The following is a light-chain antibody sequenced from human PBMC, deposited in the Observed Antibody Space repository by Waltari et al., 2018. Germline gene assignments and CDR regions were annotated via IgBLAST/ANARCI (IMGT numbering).Light chain of an antibody. CDR3: QHYVRLPAT. V-gene: IGKV3-20*01. J-gene: IGKJ1*01. CDR1: QSVSRT. CDR2: AAS. Sequence: EIVLTQSPGTLSLSPWERATLSCRASQSVSRTLAWYQQKPGQAPSLLIYAASTRAPGIPDRFSGSGSGTDFSLTISRLEPEDFAVYYCQHYVRLPATFGQGTKVEIK.